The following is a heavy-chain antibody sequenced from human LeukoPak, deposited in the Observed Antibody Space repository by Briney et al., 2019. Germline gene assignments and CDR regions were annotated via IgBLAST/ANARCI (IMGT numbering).Heavy chain of an antibody. D-gene: IGHD6-19*01. Sequence: PGGSLRLSCAASGFTFSSYWMTWVRQAPGKGLEWVANIREDGSEKYYVDSVKGRFTVSRDNAKNSLYLQMNSLRAEDTAVYYCARGYSSGFDYWGQGTLVTVSS. CDR3: ARGYSSGFDY. J-gene: IGHJ4*02. CDR1: GFTFSSYW. CDR2: IREDGSEK. V-gene: IGHV3-7*03.